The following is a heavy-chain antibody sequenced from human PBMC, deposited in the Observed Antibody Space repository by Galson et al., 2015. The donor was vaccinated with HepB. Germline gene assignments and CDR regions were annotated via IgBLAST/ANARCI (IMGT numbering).Heavy chain of an antibody. Sequence: SLRLSCAASGFTFSSYAMSWVRQAPGKGLEWVAVISYDGSNKYYADSVKGRFTISRDNSKNTLYLQMNSLRAEDTAVYYCAKDTTTAEAWFDPWGQGTLVTVSS. D-gene: IGHD1-26*01. CDR2: ISYDGSNK. CDR3: AKDTTTAEAWFDP. J-gene: IGHJ5*02. CDR1: GFTFSSYA. V-gene: IGHV3-30*18.